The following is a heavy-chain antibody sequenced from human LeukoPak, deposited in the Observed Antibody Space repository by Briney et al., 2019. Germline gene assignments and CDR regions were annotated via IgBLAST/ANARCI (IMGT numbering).Heavy chain of an antibody. CDR2: IYYSGST. CDR1: GGSISSYY. D-gene: IGHD3-3*01. Sequence: SETLSLTCTVSGGSISSYYWSWIRQPPGKGLEWIGYIYYSGSTNYNPSLKSRVTISVDTSKNQFSLKLSSVTAADTAVYYCARHIPRTTIFGVVTSYYYYYYMDVWGKGTTVTVSS. CDR3: ARHIPRTTIFGVVTSYYYYYYMDV. J-gene: IGHJ6*03. V-gene: IGHV4-59*08.